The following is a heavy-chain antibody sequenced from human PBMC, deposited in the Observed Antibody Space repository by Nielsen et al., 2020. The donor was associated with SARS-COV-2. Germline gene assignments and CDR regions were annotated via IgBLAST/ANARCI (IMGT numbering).Heavy chain of an antibody. CDR3: VRDRGSGWSRGRNYNYFGMDV. J-gene: IGHJ6*02. CDR1: RFGLTTYT. CDR2: ISSPSNYV. Sequence: GGSLRLSCEVSRFGLTTYTINWVRQAPGKGLEWVSCISSPSNYVHYADSVQGRFTISKDYLKINDLRAEDTAVYYCVRDRGSGWSRGRNYNYFGMDVWGQGTTVTVSS. V-gene: IGHV3-21*01. D-gene: IGHD6-19*01.